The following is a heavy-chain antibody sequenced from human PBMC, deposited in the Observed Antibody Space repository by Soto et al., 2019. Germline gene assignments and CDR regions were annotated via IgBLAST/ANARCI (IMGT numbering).Heavy chain of an antibody. D-gene: IGHD6-19*01. V-gene: IGHV3-21*01. Sequence: EVQLVESGGGLVKPGGSLRLSCAASGFTFSSYSMNWVRQAPGKGLEWVSSISSSSSYIYYADSVKGRCTISRDNAKNSLYLQMNIMRAEDTAVYYCATGYSRGLFSGYWGQGTLVTASS. CDR2: ISSSSSYI. J-gene: IGHJ4*02. CDR3: ATGYSRGLFSGY. CDR1: GFTFSSYS.